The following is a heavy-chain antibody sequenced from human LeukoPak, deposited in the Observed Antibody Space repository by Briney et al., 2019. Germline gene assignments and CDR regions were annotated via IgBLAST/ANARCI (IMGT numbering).Heavy chain of an antibody. D-gene: IGHD2-21*01. V-gene: IGHV1-18*01. CDR3: ARSSSVTIPGYYFDY. CDR2: ISAYNGNT. CDR1: GYTFTSYG. Sequence: ASVKVSCKASGYTFTSYGISWVRQATGQGLEWMGWISAYNGNTNYAQKLQGRVTMTTDTSTSTAYMELRSLRSDDTAVYYCARSSSVTIPGYYFDYWGQGTLVTVSS. J-gene: IGHJ4*02.